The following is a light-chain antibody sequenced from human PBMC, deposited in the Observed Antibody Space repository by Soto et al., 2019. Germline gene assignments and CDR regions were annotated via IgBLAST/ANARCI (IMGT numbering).Light chain of an antibody. CDR3: AAWDDSLSARV. CDR2: AND. Sequence: QSVLTQPPSASGTPGQRVTISCSGSGSNVGTSYVYWYQQLPGTAPKLLIYANDQRPSGVPDRFSVSKSGTSASLAITGLRSEDEAEDYYAAWDDSLSARVFGGGTKVTVL. CDR1: GSNVGTSY. V-gene: IGLV1-47*01. J-gene: IGLJ3*02.